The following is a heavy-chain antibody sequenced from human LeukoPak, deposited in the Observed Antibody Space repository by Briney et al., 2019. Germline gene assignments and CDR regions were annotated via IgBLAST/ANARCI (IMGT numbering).Heavy chain of an antibody. CDR1: GFTFSSYG. V-gene: IGHV3-33*01. Sequence: GGSLRLSCAASGFTFSSYGMHWVRQAPGKGLEWVAVIWYDGSNKYYADSVKGRFTISRDNSKNTLYLQMNSLRAEDTAVYYRARDFIGDSSGYYPHNWFDPWGQGTLVTVSS. D-gene: IGHD3-22*01. CDR2: IWYDGSNK. J-gene: IGHJ5*02. CDR3: ARDFIGDSSGYYPHNWFDP.